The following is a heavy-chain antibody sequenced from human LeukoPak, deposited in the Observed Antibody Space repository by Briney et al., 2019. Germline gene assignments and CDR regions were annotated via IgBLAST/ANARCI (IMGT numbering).Heavy chain of an antibody. Sequence: SQTLSLTCAISGDSVSSNSASWSWIRQSSSRGLEWLGRAYYRSKWSNDYAGSVRSRITINPDTTKNQFSLLLNSVTPEDTAIYYCARGRGDLAARAFDIWGQGTMVTVSS. V-gene: IGHV6-1*01. CDR3: ARGRGDLAARAFDI. J-gene: IGHJ3*02. D-gene: IGHD6-25*01. CDR2: AYYRSKWSN. CDR1: GDSVSSNSAS.